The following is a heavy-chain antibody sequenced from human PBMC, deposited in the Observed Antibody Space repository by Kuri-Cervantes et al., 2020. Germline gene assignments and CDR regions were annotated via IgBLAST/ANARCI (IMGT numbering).Heavy chain of an antibody. Sequence: GESLKISCAASGFTFSSYAMHWVRQAPGKGLEWVAVISYDGSNKYYADSVKGRFTISRDNSKNTLYLQMNSLRDEDTAVYYCARVGSGWTYWGQGTLVTVSS. D-gene: IGHD6-19*01. CDR2: ISYDGSNK. J-gene: IGHJ4*02. V-gene: IGHV3-30-3*01. CDR3: ARVGSGWTY. CDR1: GFTFSSYA.